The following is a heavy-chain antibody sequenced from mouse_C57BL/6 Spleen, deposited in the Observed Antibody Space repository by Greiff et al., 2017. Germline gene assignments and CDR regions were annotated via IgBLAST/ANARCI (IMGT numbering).Heavy chain of an antibody. J-gene: IGHJ2*01. CDR1: GYTFTSYW. V-gene: IGHV1-74*01. CDR3: AIQGGCYGYDFDV. D-gene: IGHD2-2*01. Sequence: QVQLQQPGAELVKPGASVKVSCKASGYTFTSYWMHWVKQRPGQGLEWIGSIHPSDSDTNYNQKFKGKATLTVDKSSSTAYMQLSSLKSEDSAVYYCAIQGGCYGYDFDVWGQGTTLTVSS. CDR2: IHPSDSDT.